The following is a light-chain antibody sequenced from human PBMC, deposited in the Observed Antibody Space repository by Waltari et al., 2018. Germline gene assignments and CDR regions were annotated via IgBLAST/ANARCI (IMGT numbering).Light chain of an antibody. J-gene: IGKJ1*01. CDR3: QHYVSLPAT. CDR2: GTS. Sequence: IVLTQSPGTLSLSPGERATLSCRASQSVSRSLAWYQQQPGQAPKLLLYGTSSRASRIPDRFTGSGSATDFSLTISRLEPEDFAIYFCQHYVSLPATFGQGTKVEIK. V-gene: IGKV3-20*01. CDR1: QSVSRS.